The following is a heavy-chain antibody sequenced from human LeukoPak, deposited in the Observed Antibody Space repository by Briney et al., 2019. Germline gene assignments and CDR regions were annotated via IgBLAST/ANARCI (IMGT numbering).Heavy chain of an antibody. CDR3: ATLGSGSPFYGMDV. D-gene: IGHD3-10*01. J-gene: IGHJ6*02. CDR2: INPNSGGT. CDR1: GYIFTGYY. V-gene: IGHV1-2*02. Sequence: ASVKVSCKASGYIFTGYYMHWVRQAPGQGLEWMGWINPNSGGTNYAQKFQGRVTMTRDTSISTAYMELSRLRSDDTAVYYCATLGSGSPFYGMDVWGQGTTVTVSS.